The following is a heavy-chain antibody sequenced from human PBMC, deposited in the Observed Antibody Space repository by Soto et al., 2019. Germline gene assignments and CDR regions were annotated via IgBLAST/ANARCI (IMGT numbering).Heavy chain of an antibody. J-gene: IGHJ6*03. D-gene: IGHD2-21*01. Sequence: QGQLVQSGGEVKKPGASMRVSCKASGYPFISYAITWVRQAPGQGLEWMGYMSGYNGETKYAQRFQGRLTMTRDTATSTAYMELGSLRSDDTAVYYCARGTIVVAPYYYMDVWGKGTTVTVSS. CDR3: ARGTIVVAPYYYMDV. V-gene: IGHV1-18*01. CDR1: GYPFISYA. CDR2: MSGYNGET.